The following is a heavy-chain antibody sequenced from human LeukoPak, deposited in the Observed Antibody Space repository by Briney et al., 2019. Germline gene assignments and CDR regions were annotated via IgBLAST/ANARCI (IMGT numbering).Heavy chain of an antibody. CDR3: APGGRGSSSPGLGLDY. D-gene: IGHD6-6*01. J-gene: IGHJ4*02. Sequence: GGSLRLSCAASGFTFNNHGMHWVRQAPGKGLEWVAFIRYDGSSEYYADSVKGRFTISRDNSKNTLYLQMNSLRAEDTAVYYCAPGGRGSSSPGLGLDYWGQGTQVTVSS. V-gene: IGHV3-30*02. CDR2: IRYDGSSE. CDR1: GFTFNNHG.